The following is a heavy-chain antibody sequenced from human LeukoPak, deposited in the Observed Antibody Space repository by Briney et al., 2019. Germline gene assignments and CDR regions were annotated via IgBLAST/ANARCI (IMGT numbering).Heavy chain of an antibody. CDR3: ARQVRLATTPCWFDP. V-gene: IGHV3-7*01. J-gene: IGHJ5*02. CDR2: IKQDGSEK. Sequence: GGSLRLSCAASGFTFSRYWMTWVRQAPGKGLEWVANIKQDGSEKDYVDSVKGRFTISRDNAKNSLYLQMNSLRVEDTAVYYCARQVRLATTPCWFDPWGQGTLVTVSS. CDR1: GFTFSRYW. D-gene: IGHD5-24*01.